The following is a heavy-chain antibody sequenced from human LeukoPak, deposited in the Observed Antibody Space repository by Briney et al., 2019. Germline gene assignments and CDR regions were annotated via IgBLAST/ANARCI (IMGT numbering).Heavy chain of an antibody. CDR3: ARQYGPRHFDY. Sequence: PGGSLRLSCAASGFILSGYFMSWVRRAPGKGLEWVASIKHDGSEEYYVDSVRGRFTISRDNAKNSLYLQMNSLRAEDTAVYYCARQYGPRHFDYWGQGTLVTVSS. CDR1: GFILSGYF. V-gene: IGHV3-7*01. J-gene: IGHJ4*02. CDR2: IKHDGSEE. D-gene: IGHD4-17*01.